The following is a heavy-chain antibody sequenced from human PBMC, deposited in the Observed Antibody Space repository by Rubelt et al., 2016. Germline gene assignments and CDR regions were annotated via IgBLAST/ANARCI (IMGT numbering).Heavy chain of an antibody. CDR1: GFTFSDYY. D-gene: IGHD6-6*01. V-gene: IGHV3-11*01. CDR3: ARDRPYSSSSGDYYYYGMDV. CDR2: ISSRGSTI. Sequence: PGGSLRLSCAASGFTFSDYYMSWIRQAPGKGLEWVSYISSRGSTIYYADSVKGRFTISRDNAKNSLYLQMNSLRAEDTAVYYCARDRPYSSSSGDYYYYGMDVWGQGTTVTVSS. J-gene: IGHJ6*02.